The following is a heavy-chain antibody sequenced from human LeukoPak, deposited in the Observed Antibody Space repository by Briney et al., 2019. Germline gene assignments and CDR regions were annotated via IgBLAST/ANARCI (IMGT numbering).Heavy chain of an antibody. Sequence: ASVKVSCKASGYTFTGYYMHWVRQAPGQGLEWMGWINPNSGGTNYAQKFQGRVTMTRDTSISTAYMELSRLRSDDTAVYYRARMRDDTVTYGETFDYWGQGTLVTVSS. J-gene: IGHJ4*02. CDR1: GYTFTGYY. D-gene: IGHD4-11*01. CDR2: INPNSGGT. CDR3: ARMRDDTVTYGETFDY. V-gene: IGHV1-2*02.